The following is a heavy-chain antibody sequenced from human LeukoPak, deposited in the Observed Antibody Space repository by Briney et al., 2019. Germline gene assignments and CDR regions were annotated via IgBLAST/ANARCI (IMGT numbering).Heavy chain of an antibody. CDR2: ISSSGSTI. CDR3: ARARWLQSGNFDY. J-gene: IGHJ4*02. D-gene: IGHD5-24*01. CDR1: GFTFSDYY. V-gene: IGHV3-11*04. Sequence: GGSLRLSSAASGFTFSDYYMSWIPPAPGKGLGWVLYISSSGSTIYSADSAKGQFTISRENAKNSLYLQMNSLRAEDTAVYFCARARWLQSGNFDYWGQGTLVTVSS.